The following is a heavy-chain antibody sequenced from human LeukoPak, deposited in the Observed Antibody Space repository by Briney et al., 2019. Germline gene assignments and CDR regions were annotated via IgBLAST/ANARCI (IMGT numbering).Heavy chain of an antibody. V-gene: IGHV1-46*01. Sequence: ASVKVSCKASGYTFTSYYMHWVRQAPGQGLEWMGVINPSGGSTSYAQKFQGRVTMTRDTSTSTVYMELSSLRSEDTAVYYCARAIIAVAGFDYWGQGTLVTVSS. CDR3: ARAIIAVAGFDY. D-gene: IGHD6-19*01. CDR1: GYTFTSYY. J-gene: IGHJ4*02. CDR2: INPSGGST.